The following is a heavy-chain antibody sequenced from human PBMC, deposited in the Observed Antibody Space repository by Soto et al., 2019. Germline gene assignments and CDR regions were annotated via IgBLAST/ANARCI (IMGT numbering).Heavy chain of an antibody. D-gene: IGHD3-22*01. CDR2: INHSGST. J-gene: IGHJ4*02. Sequence: SETLSLTCAVYGGSFSGYYWSWIRQPPGKGLEWIGEINHSGSTNYNPSLKSRVTISVDTSKNQFSLKLSSVTAADTAVYYCARGGYYDSSGYPTPYYFDYWGQGTLVTVSS. CDR1: GGSFSGYY. CDR3: ARGGYYDSSGYPTPYYFDY. V-gene: IGHV4-34*01.